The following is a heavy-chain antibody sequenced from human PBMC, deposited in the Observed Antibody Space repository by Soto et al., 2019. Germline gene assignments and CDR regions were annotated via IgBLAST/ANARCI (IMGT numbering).Heavy chain of an antibody. CDR1: GGSISSYY. D-gene: IGHD6-19*01. Sequence: QVQLQESGPGLVKPSETLSLTGTVSGGSISSYYWSWIRQPPGKGLEWIGYIYYSGSTNYNPSLKSRVTISVDTSKNQFSLKLSSVTAADTAVYYCARVRWTVAGPGHFDYWGQGTLVTVSS. V-gene: IGHV4-59*01. CDR3: ARVRWTVAGPGHFDY. J-gene: IGHJ4*02. CDR2: IYYSGST.